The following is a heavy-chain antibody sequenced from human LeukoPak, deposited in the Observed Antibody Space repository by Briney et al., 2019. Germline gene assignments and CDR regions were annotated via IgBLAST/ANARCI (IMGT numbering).Heavy chain of an antibody. CDR2: ISGSGGST. V-gene: IGHV3-23*01. J-gene: IGHJ4*02. D-gene: IGHD3-10*01. CDR3: AKQDTYYYGSGSYFFDY. CDR1: GFTFSSFA. Sequence: GGSLRLSCAASGFTFSSFAMSWVRQAPGKGLEWVSAISGSGGSTYYADSVKGRFTISRDNSKNTLYLQMNSLRAEDTAVYYCAKQDTYYYGSGSYFFDYWGQGTLVTVSS.